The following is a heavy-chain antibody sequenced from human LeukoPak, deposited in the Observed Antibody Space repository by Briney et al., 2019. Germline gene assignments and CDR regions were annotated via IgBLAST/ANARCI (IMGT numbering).Heavy chain of an antibody. D-gene: IGHD6-13*01. CDR3: AKLIAAAGTGGVDY. CDR2: ISGSGGST. J-gene: IGHJ4*02. CDR1: GFTFSSYA. V-gene: IGHV3-23*01. Sequence: GGSLRLSCAASGFTFSSYAMSWVRQAPGKGLEWVSAISGSGGSTYYADSVKGRFTISRDNSKNTLYLQMNSLRAEDTAVYYCAKLIAAAGTGGVDYWGQGTLVTVSS.